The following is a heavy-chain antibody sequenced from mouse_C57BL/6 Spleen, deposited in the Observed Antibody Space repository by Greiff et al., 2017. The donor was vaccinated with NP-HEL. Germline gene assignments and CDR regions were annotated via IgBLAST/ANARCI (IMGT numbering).Heavy chain of an antibody. CDR3: TTSIYYGSSSFAY. D-gene: IGHD1-1*01. Sequence: EVQLQQSGAELVRPGASVKLSCTASGFNIKDDYMHWVKQRPEQGLEWIGWIDPENGDTEYASKFQGKATITADTSSNTAYLQLSSLTSEDTDVYYFTTSIYYGSSSFAYWGQGTLVTVAA. V-gene: IGHV14-4*01. CDR2: IDPENGDT. CDR1: GFNIKDDY. J-gene: IGHJ3*01.